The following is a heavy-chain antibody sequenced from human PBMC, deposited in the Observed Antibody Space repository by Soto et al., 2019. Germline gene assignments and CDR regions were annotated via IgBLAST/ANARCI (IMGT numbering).Heavy chain of an antibody. CDR2: VYSGGTT. Sequence: GGSLRLSCVASGFAVSNNYMNWVRQAPGKGLEWVSVVYSGGTTYYADSVRGRFTVSRDDSKNTLFLQMSSLRAEDTAVYYCARAGSPFDYDRSGYSRFDHWGQGTLVTVSS. CDR1: GFAVSNNY. CDR3: ARAGSPFDYDRSGYSRFDH. V-gene: IGHV3-53*01. D-gene: IGHD3-22*01. J-gene: IGHJ4*02.